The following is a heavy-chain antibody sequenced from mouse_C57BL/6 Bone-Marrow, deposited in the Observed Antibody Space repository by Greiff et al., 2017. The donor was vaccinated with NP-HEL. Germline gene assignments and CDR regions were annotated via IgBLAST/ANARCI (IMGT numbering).Heavy chain of an antibody. CDR3: ARYRCSMDY. Sequence: EVMLVESGGDLVKPGGSLKLSCAASGFTFSSYGMSWVRQTPDKRLEWVATISSGGSYTYYPDSVKGRCTISRDNAKNTLYLQMSSLKSEDTAMYYCARYRCSMDYWGQGTSVTVSS. V-gene: IGHV5-6*02. D-gene: IGHD2-14*01. CDR1: GFTFSSYG. J-gene: IGHJ4*01. CDR2: ISSGGSYT.